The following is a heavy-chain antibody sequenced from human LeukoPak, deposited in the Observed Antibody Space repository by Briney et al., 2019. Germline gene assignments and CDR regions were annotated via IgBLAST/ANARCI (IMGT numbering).Heavy chain of an antibody. CDR2: IDHRGNT. Sequence: SETLSLTCAVSGDSISSTNWWNWVRQPPGKGLEWIGEIDHRGNTNYNPSLKSRVTISVDRSKNQFSLQLTSVTAADTAVYYCARGYGPGSWGRGTLVTVSA. J-gene: IGHJ5*02. D-gene: IGHD4-17*01. CDR1: GDSISSTNW. CDR3: ARGYGPGS. V-gene: IGHV4-4*02.